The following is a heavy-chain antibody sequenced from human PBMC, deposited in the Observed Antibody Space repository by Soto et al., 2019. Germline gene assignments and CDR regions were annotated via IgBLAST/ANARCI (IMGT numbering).Heavy chain of an antibody. D-gene: IGHD1-20*01. J-gene: IGHJ4*02. CDR3: ARGYEHLYFDY. Sequence: CTVADGSGTDLGDYRSCIPQPPGKGLEWIGYMHYSGSTNYNPSLKSRVTISVDTSKNQFSLKLSSVTAADTAVYYCARGYEHLYFDYWRQGSLVLVSS. CDR1: DGSGTDLGDY. CDR2: MHYSGST. V-gene: IGHV4-61*08.